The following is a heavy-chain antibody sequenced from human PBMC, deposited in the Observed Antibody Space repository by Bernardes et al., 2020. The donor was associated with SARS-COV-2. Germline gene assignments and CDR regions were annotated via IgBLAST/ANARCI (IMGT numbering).Heavy chain of an antibody. CDR1: GGSISSSNW. CDR3: AGSSSPYYYYGMDV. J-gene: IGHJ6*02. CDR2: IYHSGST. Sequence: SEPLSLTCAVSGGSISSSNWWSCVRQPPGKGLEWIGEIYHSGSTNYNPSLKSRVTISVDKSKNQFSLKLSSVTAADTAVYYCAGSSSPYYYYGMDVWGQGTTVTVSS. V-gene: IGHV4-4*02. D-gene: IGHD6-6*01.